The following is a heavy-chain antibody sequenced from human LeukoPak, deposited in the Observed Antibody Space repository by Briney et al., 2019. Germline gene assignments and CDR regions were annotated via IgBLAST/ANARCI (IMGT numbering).Heavy chain of an antibody. CDR3: ARGGVPAAMPYFGWFDP. V-gene: IGHV4-39*07. Sequence: SETLSLTCTVSGGSISNSSYYWGWIRQPPGKGLEWIGSIYDSGSTNYNPSLKSRVTISVDKSKNQFSLKLSSVTAADTAVYYCARGGVPAAMPYFGWFDPWGQGTLVTVSS. D-gene: IGHD2-2*01. CDR1: GGSISNSSYY. J-gene: IGHJ5*02. CDR2: IYDSGST.